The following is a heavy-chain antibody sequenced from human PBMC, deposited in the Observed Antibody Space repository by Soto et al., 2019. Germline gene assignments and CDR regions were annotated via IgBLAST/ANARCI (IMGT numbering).Heavy chain of an antibody. CDR2: ISWNSGSI. V-gene: IGHV3-9*01. Sequence: GGSLRLSCAASGFTFDDYAMHWVRQAPGKGLEWVSGISWNSGSIGYADSVKGRFTISRDNAKNSLYLQMNSLRAEDTALYYCAKVFASGNYGDYFGIRLRHAFDIWGQGTMVTVSS. D-gene: IGHD4-17*01. J-gene: IGHJ3*02. CDR3: AKVFASGNYGDYFGIRLRHAFDI. CDR1: GFTFDDYA.